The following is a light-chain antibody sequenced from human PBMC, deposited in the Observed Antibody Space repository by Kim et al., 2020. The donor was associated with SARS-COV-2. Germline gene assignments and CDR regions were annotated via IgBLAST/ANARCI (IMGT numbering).Light chain of an antibody. V-gene: IGLV1-44*01. CDR3: ATWDDSLNGWV. CDR2: TNN. Sequence: ERITISCSGGSPNIGSNTVSWYQQLPATAPKLLIYTNNPRPSGVPDRFSGSKSGTSASLAISGLQSADEADYYCATWDDSLNGWVFGGGTQLTVL. CDR1: SPNIGSNT. J-gene: IGLJ3*02.